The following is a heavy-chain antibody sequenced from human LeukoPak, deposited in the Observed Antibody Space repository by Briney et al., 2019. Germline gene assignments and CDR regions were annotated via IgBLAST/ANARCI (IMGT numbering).Heavy chain of an antibody. Sequence: ASVKVSCKASGYIFINYGICWVRQAPGQGLDWMGWISAYSGNTKYAQKFQGRLTMITDTSTSTAYMDLRSLRSDDTAVYYCARYGDYAPRYFDLWGRGTLVTVSS. D-gene: IGHD4-17*01. CDR1: GYIFINYG. CDR2: ISAYSGNT. CDR3: ARYGDYAPRYFDL. J-gene: IGHJ2*01. V-gene: IGHV1-18*01.